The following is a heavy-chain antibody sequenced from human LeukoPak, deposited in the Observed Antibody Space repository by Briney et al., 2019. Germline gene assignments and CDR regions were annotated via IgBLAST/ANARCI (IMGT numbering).Heavy chain of an antibody. J-gene: IGHJ3*01. CDR2: IYHSGST. V-gene: IGHV4-38-2*01. Sequence: SETLSLTCAVSGYSISSGYYWGWIRQPPGKGLEWIGSIYHSGSTYYNPSLKSRVTISVDMSKNQFSLKLSSVTAADTAMYYCARNIVVVPTVTGAFDVWGQGTMVTVSS. CDR3: ARNIVVVPTVTGAFDV. D-gene: IGHD2-2*01. CDR1: GYSISSGYY.